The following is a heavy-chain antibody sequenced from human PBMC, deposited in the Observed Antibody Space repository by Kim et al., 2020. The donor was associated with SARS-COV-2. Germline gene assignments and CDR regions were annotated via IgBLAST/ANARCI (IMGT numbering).Heavy chain of an antibody. CDR3: AKDYTSYSDGQRGGDAFDI. Sequence: GGSLRLSCAASGFTFDDYAMHWVRQAPGKGLEWVSGISWNSGSIGYADSVKGRFTISRDNAKNSLYLQMNSLRAEDTALYYCAKDYTSYSDGQRGGDAFDIWGQGTMVTVSS. CDR1: GFTFDDYA. J-gene: IGHJ3*02. CDR2: ISWNSGSI. D-gene: IGHD2-21*01. V-gene: IGHV3-9*01.